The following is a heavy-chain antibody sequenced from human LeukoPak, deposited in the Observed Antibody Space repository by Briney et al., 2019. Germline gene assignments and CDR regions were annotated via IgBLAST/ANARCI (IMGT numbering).Heavy chain of an antibody. Sequence: GGSLRLSCAASGFTFSSYWMSWVRQAPGKGLEWVSYISSSGGTIYYADSVKGRFTISRDNAKNSLYLQMKSLRAEDTAVYYCAKGGGYEAQYYYYYLDVWGKGTTVTISS. D-gene: IGHD5-12*01. CDR3: AKGGGYEAQYYYYYLDV. CDR2: ISSSGGTI. CDR1: GFTFSSYW. J-gene: IGHJ6*03. V-gene: IGHV3-48*04.